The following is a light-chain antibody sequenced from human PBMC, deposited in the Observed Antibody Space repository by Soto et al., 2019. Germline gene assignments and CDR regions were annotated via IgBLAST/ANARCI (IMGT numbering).Light chain of an antibody. V-gene: IGKV1-27*01. Sequence: DIQMTQSPSSLSASVGDRVTITCRASQGISNYLALYQQKPGKVPNRLIYAASTLQSGVPSRYSGSGSGTDFTLTISSLQTEDVGTYYCQKYNSAPLTFGGGTKVEIK. CDR2: AAS. J-gene: IGKJ4*01. CDR3: QKYNSAPLT. CDR1: QGISNY.